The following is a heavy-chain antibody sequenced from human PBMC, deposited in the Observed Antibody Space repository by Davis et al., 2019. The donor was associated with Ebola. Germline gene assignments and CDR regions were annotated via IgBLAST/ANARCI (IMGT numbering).Heavy chain of an antibody. J-gene: IGHJ4*02. CDR1: GFTFSSYA. Sequence: PGGSLRLSCAASGFTFSSYAMHWVRQAPGKGLEYVSAISSNGGSTYYADSVKGRFTISRDNSKNTLYLQMNSLRAEDTAVYYCAKDILHYYDSSGYYDYWGQGTLVTVSS. CDR3: AKDILHYYDSSGYYDY. CDR2: ISSNGGST. V-gene: IGHV3-64*04. D-gene: IGHD3-22*01.